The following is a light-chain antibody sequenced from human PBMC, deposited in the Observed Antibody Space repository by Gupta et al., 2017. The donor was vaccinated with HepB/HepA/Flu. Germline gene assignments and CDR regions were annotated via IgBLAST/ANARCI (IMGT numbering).Light chain of an antibody. V-gene: IGKV3-15*01. Sequence: EIMMTQSPATLSVSPGERATLSCRASQSVSTNLAWYQQKPGQSPRLLIYGVSTRATGIPARFSGSGSGTEFTLTISSLQSEDFAIYHCQQYNNWPPFTFGQGTKLEIK. J-gene: IGKJ2*01. CDR1: QSVSTN. CDR3: QQYNNWPPFT. CDR2: GVS.